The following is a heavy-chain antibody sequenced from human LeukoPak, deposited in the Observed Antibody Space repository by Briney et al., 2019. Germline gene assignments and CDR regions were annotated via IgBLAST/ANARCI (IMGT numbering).Heavy chain of an antibody. CDR3: ARAAPRSPFDY. V-gene: IGHV4-34*01. CDR2: INHSGST. CDR1: GGSFSGYY. J-gene: IGHJ4*02. Sequence: SETLSLTCAVYGGSFSGYYWSWIRQPPGKGLEWIGEINHSGSTNYNPSLKSRVTISVDTSKNQFSLKLSSVTAADTAVYYCARAAPRSPFDYWGQETLVTVSS. D-gene: IGHD6-25*01.